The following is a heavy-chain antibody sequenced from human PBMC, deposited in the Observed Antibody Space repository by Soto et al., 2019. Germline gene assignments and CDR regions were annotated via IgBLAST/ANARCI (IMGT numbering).Heavy chain of an antibody. Sequence: EVQLLESGGGLVQPGGSLRLSCAASGFTFSSYAMSWVRQAPGKGLEWVSAISGSGGSTYYADSVKGRFTISRDNSKNTLYVQMNSLRAEDTAVYYCAKAPPLDYYDSSGYYFPPAYYYYGMDVWGQGTTVTVSS. CDR3: AKAPPLDYYDSSGYYFPPAYYYYGMDV. CDR2: ISGSGGST. D-gene: IGHD3-22*01. J-gene: IGHJ6*02. V-gene: IGHV3-23*01. CDR1: GFTFSSYA.